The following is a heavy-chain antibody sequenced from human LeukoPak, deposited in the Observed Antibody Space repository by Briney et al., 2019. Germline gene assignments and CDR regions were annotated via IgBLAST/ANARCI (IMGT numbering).Heavy chain of an antibody. D-gene: IGHD3-22*01. CDR3: ARSYYDPSDYYFGNFDY. CDR2: IYNSGGT. CDR1: SGSISSRGYY. J-gene: IGHJ4*02. Sequence: SQTLSLTCTVSSGSISSRGYYWNWIRQHPGQGLEWIGYIYNSGGTKYNPSLKSRVTISVDTSKNQFSLKVNSVTAADTAVYYCARSYYDPSDYYFGNFDYWGQGTLVTVSS. V-gene: IGHV4-31*03.